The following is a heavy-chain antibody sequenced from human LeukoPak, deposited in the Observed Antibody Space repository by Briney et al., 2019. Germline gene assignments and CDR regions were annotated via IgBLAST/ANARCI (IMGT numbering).Heavy chain of an antibody. CDR3: ARARSSSWEY. CDR2: IKEDGSEK. V-gene: IGHV3-7*01. Sequence: GGSLRLSCAASGFTFSDYYMSWVRQAPGKGLEWVANIKEDGSEKYYVDSVKGRFTISRDNAKNSLYLQMNSLRAEDTAVYFCARARSSSWEYWGQGALVTVSS. CDR1: GFTFSDYY. J-gene: IGHJ4*02. D-gene: IGHD6-13*01.